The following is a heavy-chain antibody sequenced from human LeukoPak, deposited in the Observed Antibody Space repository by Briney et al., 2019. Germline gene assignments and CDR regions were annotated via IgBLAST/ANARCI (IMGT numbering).Heavy chain of an antibody. V-gene: IGHV7-4-1*02. CDR3: ARGIAAADRRAVNN. Sequence: ASVKVSCKASGYTFTSYAMNWVRQAPGQGLEWMGWINPNTGNPTYAQGFTGRFVFSLDTSVSTAYLQISSLKAEDTAVYYCARGIAAADRRAVNNWGQGTRVTVSA. CDR2: INPNTGNP. D-gene: IGHD6-13*01. J-gene: IGHJ3*02. CDR1: GYTFTSYA.